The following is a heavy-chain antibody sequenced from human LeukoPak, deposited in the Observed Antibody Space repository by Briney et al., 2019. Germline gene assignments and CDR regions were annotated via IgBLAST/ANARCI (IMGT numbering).Heavy chain of an antibody. CDR3: ASPRGYSYGYYFDY. D-gene: IGHD5-18*01. CDR1: GYTFTGYY. Sequence: ASVKVSCKASGYTFTGYYMHWVRQAPGQGLEWMGRINPNSGGTNYAQKFQGRVTMTRDTSISTAYMELSRLRSDDTAVYYCASPRGYSYGYYFDYWGQGTLVTVSS. CDR2: INPNSGGT. V-gene: IGHV1-2*06. J-gene: IGHJ4*02.